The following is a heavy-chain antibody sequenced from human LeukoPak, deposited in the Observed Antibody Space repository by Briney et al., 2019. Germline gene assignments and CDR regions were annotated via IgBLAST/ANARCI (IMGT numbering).Heavy chain of an antibody. V-gene: IGHV5-10-1*01. J-gene: IGHJ3*02. CDR2: IDPSDSYT. D-gene: IGHD2-21*02. Sequence: PGESLKISCKGSGYRFTSYWISWVRQMPGKGLEWMGRIDPSDSYTNYSPSFQGHVTISADKSISTAYLQWSSLKASDTAMYYCARRALPPAYCGGDCFDAFDIWGQGTMVTVSS. CDR3: ARRALPPAYCGGDCFDAFDI. CDR1: GYRFTSYW.